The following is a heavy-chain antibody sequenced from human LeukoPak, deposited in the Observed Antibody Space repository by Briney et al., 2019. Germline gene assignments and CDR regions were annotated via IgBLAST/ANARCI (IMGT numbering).Heavy chain of an antibody. CDR3: ARGGSSRFAY. Sequence: GGSLRLSCEASGFTFSSYWMSWVRQAPGKRLEWVANIKEGGSEKYYVDSVKGRFTISRDNAKNSLFLQMNSLRGEDTAMYYCARGGSSRFAYWGQGTQVTVSS. D-gene: IGHD1-26*01. CDR2: IKEGGSEK. CDR1: GFTFSSYW. V-gene: IGHV3-7*01. J-gene: IGHJ4*02.